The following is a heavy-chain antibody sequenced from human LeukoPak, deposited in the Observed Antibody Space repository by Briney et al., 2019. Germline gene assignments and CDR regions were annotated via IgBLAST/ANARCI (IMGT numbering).Heavy chain of an antibody. D-gene: IGHD6-19*01. CDR1: GYTFTSYA. CDR3: AREGIAVAPGYYGMDV. Sequence: ASVKVSCRASGYTFTSYAMHWVRQAPGKRLEWMGWINAGNGNTKYSQKFQGRVTITRDTSASAAYMELSSLRSEDTAVYYCAREGIAVAPGYYGMDVWGKGTTVTVSS. J-gene: IGHJ6*04. CDR2: INAGNGNT. V-gene: IGHV1-3*01.